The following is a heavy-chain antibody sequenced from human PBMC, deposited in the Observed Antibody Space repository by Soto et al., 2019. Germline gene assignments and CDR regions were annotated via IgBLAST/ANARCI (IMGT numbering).Heavy chain of an antibody. CDR3: TRRLLLWFGEAARDYFDY. V-gene: IGHV4-30-4*01. D-gene: IGHD3-10*01. J-gene: IGHJ4*02. Sequence: SETLSLTCTVSGGSISSGDYYWSWIRQPPGKGLEWIGYIYYSGSTYYNPSLKSRVTISVDTSKNQFSLKLSSVTAADTAVYYCTRRLLLWFGEAARDYFDYWGQGTLVTVSS. CDR2: IYYSGST. CDR1: GGSISSGDYY.